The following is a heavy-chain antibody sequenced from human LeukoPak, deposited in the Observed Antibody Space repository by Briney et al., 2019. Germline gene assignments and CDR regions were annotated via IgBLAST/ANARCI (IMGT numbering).Heavy chain of an antibody. CDR1: GGSFSGYY. CDR3: ARGGTIFWSGYYFWFDP. Sequence: SETLSLTCVAYGGSFSGYYWSWIRQPPGKGLEWIGEINHSGSTNYNPSLKSRVTISVDTSKNQFSLKLSSVTAADTAVYYCARGGTIFWSGYYFWFDPWGQGTLVTVSS. D-gene: IGHD3-3*01. CDR2: INHSGST. J-gene: IGHJ5*02. V-gene: IGHV4-34*01.